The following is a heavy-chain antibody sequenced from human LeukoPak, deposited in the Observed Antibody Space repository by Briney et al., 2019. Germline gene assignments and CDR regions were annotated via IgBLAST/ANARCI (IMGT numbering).Heavy chain of an antibody. Sequence: GGSLRLSCVGSGFTFSGNSMSWVRQAPGRGLEWVSHISASSTIIHYADSVKGRVTISRDNAKNSVFLQMNRLRVEDTAVYYCTTSRHSSSWYYNDYWGQGILVTVS. CDR2: ISASSTII. J-gene: IGHJ4*02. CDR1: GFTFSGNS. CDR3: TTSRHSSSWYYNDY. D-gene: IGHD6-13*01. V-gene: IGHV3-48*01.